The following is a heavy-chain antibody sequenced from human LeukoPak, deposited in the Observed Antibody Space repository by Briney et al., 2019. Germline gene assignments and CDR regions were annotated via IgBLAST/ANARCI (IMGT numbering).Heavy chain of an antibody. J-gene: IGHJ5*02. CDR1: GYTFTGYY. CDR2: INPNSGGT. V-gene: IGHV1-2*02. D-gene: IGHD6-19*01. Sequence: ASVKVSCKASGYTFTGYYMHWVRQAPGQGLEWMGWINPNSGGTNYAQKFQGRVTMTRDTSISTGYMELSRLRSDDTAVYYCARDNVLAVAGTGWFDPWGQGTLVTVSS. CDR3: ARDNVLAVAGTGWFDP.